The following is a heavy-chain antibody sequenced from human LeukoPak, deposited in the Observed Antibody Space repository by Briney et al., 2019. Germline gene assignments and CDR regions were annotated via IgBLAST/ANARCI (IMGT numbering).Heavy chain of an antibody. V-gene: IGHV3-23*01. CDR1: GFTFNTSA. J-gene: IGHJ4*02. Sequence: PGGSLRLSCAASGFTFNTSAMTWVRQAPGKGLEWVSGISGSGVTDYADSVKGRFTISRDNSKNTLYLQMNSLRAEDTAVYYCAKDLNWGGRWGQGTLVTVSS. CDR2: ISGSGVT. CDR3: AKDLNWGGR. D-gene: IGHD7-27*01.